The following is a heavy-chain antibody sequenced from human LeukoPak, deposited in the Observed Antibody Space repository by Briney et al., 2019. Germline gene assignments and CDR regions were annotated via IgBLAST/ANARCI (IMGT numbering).Heavy chain of an antibody. CDR1: GGSISSSSYY. J-gene: IGHJ4*02. D-gene: IGHD2-2*01. CDR2: IYYSGST. CDR3: ARARGTMTLDY. V-gene: IGHV4-39*07. Sequence: PSETLSLTCTVSGGSISSSSYYWGWIRQPPGKGLEWIGSIYYSGSTYYNPSLKSRVTISVDTSKNQFSLKLSSVTAADTAVYYCARARGTMTLDYWGQGTLVTVSS.